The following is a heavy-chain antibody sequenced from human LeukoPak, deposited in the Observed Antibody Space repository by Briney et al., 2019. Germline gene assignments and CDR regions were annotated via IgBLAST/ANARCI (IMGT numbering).Heavy chain of an antibody. J-gene: IGHJ3*01. Sequence: GGSLTLSCAVSGFTSNTAWLTWVRQAPGKGPEWVADMRQDGSDMYYLDSVRGRFIISGNIVKNSVSLHMNRLTVEDTAMYYCVAYKFLLSWSASDFWGRGTMVTVSS. V-gene: IGHV3-7*01. CDR1: GFTSNTAW. CDR2: MRQDGSDM. D-gene: IGHD6-13*01. CDR3: VAYKFLLSWSASDF.